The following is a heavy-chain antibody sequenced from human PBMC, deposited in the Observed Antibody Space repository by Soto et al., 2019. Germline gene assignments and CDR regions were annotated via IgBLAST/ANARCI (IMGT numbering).Heavy chain of an antibody. CDR1: GGSISSGCYY. CDR3: ARDYRASYPAYYYYGMDV. J-gene: IGHJ6*02. D-gene: IGHD3-16*02. CDR2: IYYST. Sequence: SETQSLTSTVSGGSISSGCYYWSWIRQHPGKGLEWIGYIYYSTYYNPSLKSRVTISVDTSKNQFSLKLSSVTAADTAVYYCARDYRASYPAYYYYGMDVWGQGTTVTVSS. V-gene: IGHV4-31*03.